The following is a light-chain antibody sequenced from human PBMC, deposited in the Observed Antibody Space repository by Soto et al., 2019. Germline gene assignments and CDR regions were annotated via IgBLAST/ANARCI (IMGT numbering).Light chain of an antibody. J-gene: IGKJ4*01. CDR1: QSVGSS. V-gene: IGKV3-15*01. CDR3: QQYNVWPLT. CDR2: GAS. Sequence: EIVMTQYEATLSVSPGERATLSCRPSQSVGSSLAWYQQKPGQAPRLLIYGASTRATGIPARFSGSGSGTEFTLTISSLQSEDFAVYYCQQYNVWPLTFGGGTKV.